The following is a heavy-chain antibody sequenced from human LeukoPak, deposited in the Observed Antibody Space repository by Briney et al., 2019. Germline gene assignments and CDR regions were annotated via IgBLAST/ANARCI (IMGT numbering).Heavy chain of an antibody. V-gene: IGHV1-2*02. CDR2: INPNSGGT. J-gene: IGHJ4*02. CDR1: GYTFTVYY. CDR3: ARGSRFLDY. D-gene: IGHD3-3*01. Sequence: ASVTVSFTASGYTFTVYYVHWVRQAPGQGLEWMGWINPNSGGTNYAQKFQGRVTMTRDTSISTAYMELSRLRSDDTAVYYCARGSRFLDYWGQGTLVTVSS.